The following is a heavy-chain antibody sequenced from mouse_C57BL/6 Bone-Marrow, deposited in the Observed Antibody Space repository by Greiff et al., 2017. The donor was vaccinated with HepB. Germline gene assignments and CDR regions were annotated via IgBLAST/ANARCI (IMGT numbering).Heavy chain of an antibody. D-gene: IGHD2-4*01. V-gene: IGHV4-1*01. CDR1: GIDFSRYW. Sequence: EVKLLQSGGGLVQPGGSLKLSCAASGIDFSRYWMSWVRRAPGKGLEWIGEINPDSSTINYAPSLKDKFIISRDNAKNTLYLQMSKVRSEDTALYYCARIHYDYDWFAYWGQGTLVTVSA. CDR3: ARIHYDYDWFAY. J-gene: IGHJ3*01. CDR2: INPDSSTI.